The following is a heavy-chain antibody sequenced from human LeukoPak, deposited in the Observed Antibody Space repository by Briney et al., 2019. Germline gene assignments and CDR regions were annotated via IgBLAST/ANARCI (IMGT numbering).Heavy chain of an antibody. CDR1: GFTFSTYT. J-gene: IGHJ5*02. D-gene: IGHD3-9*01. Sequence: GGSLRLSCAASGFTFSTYTMSWVRQAPGKGLEWVSSISGSGSDIYYADSVKGRLTVSRDNAKNSLHLQMNSLRAEDTAVYYCAGGSGYLITSWGQGTLSPSPQ. CDR2: ISGSGSDI. V-gene: IGHV3-21*01. CDR3: AGGSGYLITS.